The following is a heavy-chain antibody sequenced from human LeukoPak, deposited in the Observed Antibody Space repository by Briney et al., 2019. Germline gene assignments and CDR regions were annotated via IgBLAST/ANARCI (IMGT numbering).Heavy chain of an antibody. D-gene: IGHD5-24*01. J-gene: IGHJ3*01. V-gene: IGHV1-46*01. CDR1: GYSFTSYN. CDR3: ARVRDGYNDAYDF. Sequence: GASVKVSCKTSGYSFTSYNLHWVRQASGQRLEWMGIIKPSGDNTNNAQKFQGRVTMTSDTSTSTVYMGLSSLKSEDTAVYYCARVRDGYNDAYDFWGQGTMVTVTS. CDR2: IKPSGDNT.